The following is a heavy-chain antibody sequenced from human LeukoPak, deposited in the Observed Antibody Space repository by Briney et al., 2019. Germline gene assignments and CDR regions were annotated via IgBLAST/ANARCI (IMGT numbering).Heavy chain of an antibody. CDR2: IKGDGSED. D-gene: IGHD2-2*01. V-gene: IGHV3-7*01. J-gene: IGHJ4*02. CDR3: ARVYCSSTSCYYEVFDY. Sequence: PGGSLRLSCAASGFTFSTYWMSWVRQAPGRGLEWVANIKGDGSEDYYMGSMKGRFTISRDNAKNSLYLQMNSLRAEDTAVYYCARVYCSSTSCYYEVFDYWGQGTLVTVSS. CDR1: GFTFSTYW.